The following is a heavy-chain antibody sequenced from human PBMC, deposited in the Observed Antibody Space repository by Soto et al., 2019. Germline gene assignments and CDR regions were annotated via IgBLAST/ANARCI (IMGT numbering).Heavy chain of an antibody. CDR3: VRDSPIGRTSRGYDGIDY. J-gene: IGHJ4*02. D-gene: IGHD5-12*01. CDR2: IIPLLDIT. V-gene: IGHV1-69*08. Sequence: QVQVVQSGAEVKKPGSSVKVSCKASGGTFSNDIITWVRQAPGQGLEWMGRIIPLLDITNYAQKFQGRVTITADKSTTTXXMELNSLRSEATAVYYCVRDSPIGRTSRGYDGIDYWGQGTLVTVSS. CDR1: GGTFSNDI.